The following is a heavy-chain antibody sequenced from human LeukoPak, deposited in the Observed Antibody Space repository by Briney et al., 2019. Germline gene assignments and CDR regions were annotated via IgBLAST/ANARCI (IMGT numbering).Heavy chain of an antibody. Sequence: GGSLRLSCAASGFTVSSNYMSWVRQAPGKGLEWVSVIYSGGSTYYADSVKGRFTISRDTFKNTLSLQMNSLRAEDTAVYYCARDSRDGRTDYWGQGTLVTVSS. J-gene: IGHJ4*02. D-gene: IGHD5-24*01. CDR2: IYSGGST. CDR3: ARDSRDGRTDY. CDR1: GFTVSSNY. V-gene: IGHV3-66*01.